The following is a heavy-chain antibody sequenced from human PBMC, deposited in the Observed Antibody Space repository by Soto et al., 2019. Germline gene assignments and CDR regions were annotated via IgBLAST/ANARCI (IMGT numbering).Heavy chain of an antibody. V-gene: IGHV1-24*01. J-gene: IGHJ4*02. CDR2: FDPEDGET. Sequence: ASVKVSCKVSGYTLTELSMHWVRQAPGKGLEWMGGFDPEDGETIYAQKFQGRVTMTEDTSTDTAYMELSSLRSEDTAVYYCATDPRRDGYNDPKFDYWGQGTLVTVSS. CDR1: GYTLTELS. D-gene: IGHD5-12*01. CDR3: ATDPRRDGYNDPKFDY.